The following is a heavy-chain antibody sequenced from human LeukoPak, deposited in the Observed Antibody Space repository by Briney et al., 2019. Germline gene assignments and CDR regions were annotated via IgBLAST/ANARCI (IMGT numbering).Heavy chain of an antibody. CDR3: ARIPFLVVAVAGTRDY. Sequence: PSETLSLTCAVYGGSFSGYYWSWIRQPPGKGLEWIGEINHSGSTNYNPSLKSRVTISVDTSKNQFSLKLSSVTAADTAVYYCARIPFLVVAVAGTRDYWGQGTLVTVSS. CDR2: INHSGST. V-gene: IGHV4-34*01. D-gene: IGHD6-19*01. J-gene: IGHJ4*02. CDR1: GGSFSGYY.